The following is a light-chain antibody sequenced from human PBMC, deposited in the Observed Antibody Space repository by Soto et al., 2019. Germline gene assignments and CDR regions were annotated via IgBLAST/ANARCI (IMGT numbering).Light chain of an antibody. J-gene: IGLJ3*02. V-gene: IGLV2-14*02. CDR2: DVS. CDR3: SSSTNTSTLV. Sequence: QSALTQPASVSGSPGQSITISCTGTSSDVGAYNLVSWYQQHPGRAPKLFIFDVSDRPSGVSDRFSGSKSGNTASLTISGLQAEDEASYYCSSSTNTSTLVFGGGTKVTVL. CDR1: SSDVGAYNL.